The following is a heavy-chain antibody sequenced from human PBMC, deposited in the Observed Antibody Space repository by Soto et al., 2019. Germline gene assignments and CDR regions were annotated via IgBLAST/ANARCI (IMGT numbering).Heavy chain of an antibody. J-gene: IGHJ6*02. CDR2: ISGSGGST. CDR1: GFTFSSYA. D-gene: IGHD3-3*01. CDR3: AEHAVLRFLEWSTTLYYYGMDV. Sequence: PGGSLRLSCAASGFTFSSYAMSWVRQAPGKGLEWVSAISGSGGSTYYADSVKGRFTISRDNSKNTLYLQMNSLRAEDTAVYYCAEHAVLRFLEWSTTLYYYGMDVWGQGTTVTVSS. V-gene: IGHV3-23*01.